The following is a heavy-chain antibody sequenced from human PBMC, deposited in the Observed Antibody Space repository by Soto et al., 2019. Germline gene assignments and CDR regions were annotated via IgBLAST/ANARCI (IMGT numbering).Heavy chain of an antibody. J-gene: IGHJ6*02. D-gene: IGHD3-10*01. V-gene: IGHV4-30-4*01. CDR2: IYYSGST. CDR1: GGSISSGDYY. Sequence: SETLSLTCTVSGGSISSGDYYWSWIRQPPGKGLEWIGYIYYSGSTYYNPSLKSRVTISVDTSKNQFSLKLSSVTAADTAVYYCARGITMVRGVIMVDYYYGMDVWGQGTTVTVSS. CDR3: ARGITMVRGVIMVDYYYGMDV.